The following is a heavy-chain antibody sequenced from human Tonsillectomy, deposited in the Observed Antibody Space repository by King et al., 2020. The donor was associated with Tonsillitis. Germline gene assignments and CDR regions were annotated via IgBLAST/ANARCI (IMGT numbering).Heavy chain of an antibody. D-gene: IGHD3-3*01. J-gene: IGHJ3*02. Sequence: QLVQSGAEVKKPGASVQVSCKASGYTFTNYGISWVRQAAGQGLEWMGWINAYNGNTKYAQKLQGRVTMTTDTSTSTAYMELRSLRSDDTAVYYCARDVLRFLEWLLGDAFDIWGQGTMVTVSS. V-gene: IGHV1-18*01. CDR1: GYTFTNYG. CDR2: INAYNGNT. CDR3: ARDVLRFLEWLLGDAFDI.